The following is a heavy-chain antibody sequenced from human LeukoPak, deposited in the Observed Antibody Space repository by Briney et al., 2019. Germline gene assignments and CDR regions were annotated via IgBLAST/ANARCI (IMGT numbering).Heavy chain of an antibody. CDR3: VDYGEH. Sequence: GGSLRLSCAASGFTFSSYWMHWVRQAAGKGLVWVSRISTDGSTTTYADSVKGRFTISRDNSKNTLYLQMNSLRTEDTAVYYCVDYGEHWGQGILVTVSS. J-gene: IGHJ1*01. CDR1: GFTFSSYW. V-gene: IGHV3-74*01. D-gene: IGHD4-17*01. CDR2: ISTDGSTT.